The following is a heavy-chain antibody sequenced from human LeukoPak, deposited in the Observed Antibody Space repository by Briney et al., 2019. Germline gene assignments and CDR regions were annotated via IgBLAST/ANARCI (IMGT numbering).Heavy chain of an antibody. CDR2: MKQDASEK. J-gene: IGHJ4*02. V-gene: IGHV3-7*01. D-gene: IGHD1-1*01. CDR1: GFTFSSYA. CDR3: VRDRNPRHSYFDL. Sequence: GGSLRLSRAASGFTFSSYAMSWVRQAPGKGPEWVANMKQDASEKYYFGALNGRFTIFRDNAKNSLYLQMNTLTVEDTALYFCVRDRNPRHSYFDLWGQGTLVTVSS.